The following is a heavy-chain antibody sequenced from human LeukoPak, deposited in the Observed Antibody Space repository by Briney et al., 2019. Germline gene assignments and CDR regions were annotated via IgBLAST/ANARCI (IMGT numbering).Heavy chain of an antibody. CDR3: ASLDISIAAATSFFDY. J-gene: IGHJ4*02. CDR1: GFTVSSYW. D-gene: IGHD6-13*01. Sequence: GGSLRLSCAASGFTVSSYWMHWVRQAPGKGLVWVSRINSDGSSTSYADSVKGRFTISRDNAKNTLYLQMNSLRAEDTAVYYCASLDISIAAATSFFDYWGQGTLVTVSS. CDR2: INSDGSST. V-gene: IGHV3-74*01.